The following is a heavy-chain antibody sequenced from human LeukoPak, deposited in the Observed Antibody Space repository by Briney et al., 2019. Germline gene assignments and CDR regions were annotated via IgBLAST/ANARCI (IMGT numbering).Heavy chain of an antibody. J-gene: IGHJ3*02. D-gene: IGHD3-22*01. CDR1: GYTFTNYG. Sequence: ASVKVSCKASGYTFTNYGISWVRQAPGQGLEWMRWISAYNGNTNYAQKLQGRVTMTTDTSTSTAYMELRSLRSDDTAVYFCARHRLHRIYYDSTGYYHDACDIWGQGTMVTVSS. CDR3: ARHRLHRIYYDSTGYYHDACDI. CDR2: ISAYNGNT. V-gene: IGHV1-18*01.